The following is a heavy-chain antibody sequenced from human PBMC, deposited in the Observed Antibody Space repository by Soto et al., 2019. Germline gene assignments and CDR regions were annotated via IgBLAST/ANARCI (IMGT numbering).Heavy chain of an antibody. CDR2: ISYDGSNK. J-gene: IGHJ4*02. D-gene: IGHD3-9*01. V-gene: IGHV3-30-3*01. Sequence: GSLRLSCAASGFTFSSYAMHWVRQAPGKGLEWVAVISYDGSNKYYADSVKGRFTISRDNSKNTLYLQMNSLRAEDTAVYYCARGSTLRYFDYWGQGTLVTVSS. CDR1: GFTFSSYA. CDR3: ARGSTLRYFDY.